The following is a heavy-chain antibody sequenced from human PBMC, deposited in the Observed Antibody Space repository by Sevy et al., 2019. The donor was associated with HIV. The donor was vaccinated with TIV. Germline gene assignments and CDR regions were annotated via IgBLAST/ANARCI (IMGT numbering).Heavy chain of an antibody. D-gene: IGHD4-17*01. J-gene: IGHJ6*02. V-gene: IGHV4-59*01. CDR3: ARAGGTVSGYYYYGMDV. Sequence: SETLSLTYTVSGGSISSYYWSWIRQPPGKGLEWIGYIYYSGSTNYNPSLKSRVTISVDTSKNQFSLKLSSVTAADTAVYYCARAGGTVSGYYYYGMDVWAKGPRSPSP. CDR2: IYYSGST. CDR1: GGSISSYY.